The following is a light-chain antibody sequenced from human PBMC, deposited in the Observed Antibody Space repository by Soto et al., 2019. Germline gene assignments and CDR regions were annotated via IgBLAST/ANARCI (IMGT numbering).Light chain of an antibody. V-gene: IGKV3-20*01. CDR1: QSVSNSY. CDR2: GAS. CDR3: QQYGNSPRT. Sequence: EIVLTQSPGTLSLSPGERASLSCRASQSVSNSYLAWYQQKAGQAPRLLIYGASSRATGIPDRFSGSGSGTDFTLTISRLEPEDLAVYYCQQYGNSPRTFGQGTKLVIK. J-gene: IGKJ2*01.